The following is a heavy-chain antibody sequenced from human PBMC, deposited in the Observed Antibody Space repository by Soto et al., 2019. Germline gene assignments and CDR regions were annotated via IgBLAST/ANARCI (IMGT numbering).Heavy chain of an antibody. D-gene: IGHD6-19*01. CDR3: AKDFWIAVAGTGVDY. Sequence: RLSCAASGFTFSSYGMHWVRQAPGKGLEWVAVISYDGSNKYYADSVKGRFTISRDNSKNTLYLQMNSLRAEDTAVYYCAKDFWIAVAGTGVDYWGQGTLVTVSS. CDR1: GFTFSSYG. CDR2: ISYDGSNK. V-gene: IGHV3-30*18. J-gene: IGHJ4*02.